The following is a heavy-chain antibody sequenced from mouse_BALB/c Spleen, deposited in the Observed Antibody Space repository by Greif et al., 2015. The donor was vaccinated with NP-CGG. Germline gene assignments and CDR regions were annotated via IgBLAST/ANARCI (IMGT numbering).Heavy chain of an antibody. D-gene: IGHD2-3*01. CDR3: NVGWAMDY. J-gene: IGHJ4*01. V-gene: IGHV14-4*02. CDR2: IDPENGDT. CDR1: GFNIKDYY. Sequence: VQLQQPGAELVRSGASVKLSCTASGFNIKDYYMHWVKQRPEQGLEWIGWIDPENGDTEYAPKFQGKATMTADTSSNTAYLQLSSLTSEDTAVYYCNVGWAMDYWGQGTSVTVSS.